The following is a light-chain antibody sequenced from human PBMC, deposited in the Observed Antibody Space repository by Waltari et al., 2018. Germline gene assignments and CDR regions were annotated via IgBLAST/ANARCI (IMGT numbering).Light chain of an antibody. CDR1: SSYVGSFNL. CDR2: EGT. CDR3: CSYTGSSPLYV. V-gene: IGLV2-23*01. Sequence: QSALTQPASVSGSPGQSNTISCTGTSSYVGSFNLFSWYQQHPGKAPKLIISEGTERPSGLSHRFSGSKSGNTASLTISGLQADDEADYFCCSYTGSSPLYVFGTGTKVSVL. J-gene: IGLJ1*01.